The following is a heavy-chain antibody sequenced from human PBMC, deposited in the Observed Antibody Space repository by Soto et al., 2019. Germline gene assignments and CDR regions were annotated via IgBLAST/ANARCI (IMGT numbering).Heavy chain of an antibody. CDR3: AKDSDYGDYWGTSFDY. V-gene: IGHV3-30*18. CDR2: ISYDVSNK. D-gene: IGHD4-17*01. J-gene: IGHJ4*02. Sequence: QVQLVESGGGVVQPGRSLRPSVAASGFTFSRYAMHWVRQDQGTGLGWWAVISYDVSNKYYADSVKGRFTISRDNSKNTLYLQMNSLRAEDTAVYYCAKDSDYGDYWGTSFDYWGQGTLVTVSS. CDR1: GFTFSRYA.